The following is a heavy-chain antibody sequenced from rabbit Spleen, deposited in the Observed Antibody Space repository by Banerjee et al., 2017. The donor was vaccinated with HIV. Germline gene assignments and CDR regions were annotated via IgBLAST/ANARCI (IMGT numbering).Heavy chain of an antibody. V-gene: IGHV1S40*01. J-gene: IGHJ6*01. CDR1: GVSFSGSSY. CDR3: ARDSGTSFSSYGMDL. CDR2: IYVGSGGST. Sequence: QSLEESGGDLVKPGAFLTLTCIASGVSFSGSSYMCWVRQAPGKGLEWIACIYVGSGGSTYYANWAKGRFTISKTSSTAVTLQMTSLTAADTATYFCARDSGTSFSSYGMDLWGPGTLVTVS. D-gene: IGHD8-1*01.